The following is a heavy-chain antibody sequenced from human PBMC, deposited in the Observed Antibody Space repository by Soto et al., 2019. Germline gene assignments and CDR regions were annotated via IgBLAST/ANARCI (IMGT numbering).Heavy chain of an antibody. J-gene: IGHJ4*02. D-gene: IGHD4-17*01. CDR2: IYYSGRS. V-gene: IGHV4-39*01. CDR1: GGSITSSSYY. Sequence: SETLSLTCTVSGGSITSSSYYWGWIRQPPGKGLEWIGGIYYSGRSYYNPSLKSRVTMSVDTSKNQFSLTLNSVTAAGAAVYYCARQRTTVVTQAYFDHWGQGTLVTVSS. CDR3: ARQRTTVVTQAYFDH.